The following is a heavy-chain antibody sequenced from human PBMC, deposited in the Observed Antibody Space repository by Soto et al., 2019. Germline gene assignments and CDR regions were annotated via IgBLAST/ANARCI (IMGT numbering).Heavy chain of an antibody. CDR1: GGTFSSYT. D-gene: IGHD5-12*01. CDR3: AKDSGYDYYFDY. Sequence: AASVKVSCKASGGTFSSYTISWVRQAPGQGLEWMGRIIPILGIANYAQKFQGRVTITADKSTSTAYMELSSLRSEDTAVYYCAKDSGYDYYFDYWGQGTLVTVSS. V-gene: IGHV1-69*04. J-gene: IGHJ4*02. CDR2: IIPILGIA.